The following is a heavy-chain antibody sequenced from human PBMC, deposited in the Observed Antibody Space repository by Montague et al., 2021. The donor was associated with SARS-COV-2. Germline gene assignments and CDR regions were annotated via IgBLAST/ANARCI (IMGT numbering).Heavy chain of an antibody. D-gene: IGHD2-21*02. V-gene: IGHV4-39*01. CDR3: ARRVTRGAFDV. Sequence: SETLSLTCIVSGGSINSSTYYWAWIRQPPGKGLEWIAPIYYRWASCSDPSLKSRVTISADTSRNQFNLKLTSVTAADMGLYYCARRVTRGAFDVWGQGTMVTVSS. CDR2: IYYRWAS. CDR1: GGSINSSTYY. J-gene: IGHJ3*01.